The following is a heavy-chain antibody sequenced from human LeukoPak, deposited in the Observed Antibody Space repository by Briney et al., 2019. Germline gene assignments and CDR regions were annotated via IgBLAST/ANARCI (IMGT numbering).Heavy chain of an antibody. CDR2: INHSGST. J-gene: IGHJ4*02. V-gene: IGHV4-34*01. D-gene: IGHD2-2*01. CDR3: ARQQAEVVVVPAATHPFFDY. Sequence: SETLSLTCAVYGGSFSGYYWSWIRQPPGKGLEWIGEINHSGSTNYNPSLKSRVTISVDTSKNQFSLKLSSVTAADTAVYYCARQQAEVVVVPAATHPFFDYWGQGTLVTVSS. CDR1: GGSFSGYY.